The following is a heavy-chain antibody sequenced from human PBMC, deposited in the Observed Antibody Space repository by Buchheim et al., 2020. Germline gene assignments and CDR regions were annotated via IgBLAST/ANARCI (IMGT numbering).Heavy chain of an antibody. CDR2: ISGSGGST. CDR3: AKDRQSYDFWSGCGMDV. Sequence: EVQLLESGGGLVQPGGSLRLSCAASGFTFSSYAMSWVRQAPGKGLEWVSAISGSGGSTYYADSVTGRFTISRDNSKNTLYVQMNSQRAEDTAVYYCAKDRQSYDFWSGCGMDVWGQGTT. D-gene: IGHD3-3*01. J-gene: IGHJ6*02. CDR1: GFTFSSYA. V-gene: IGHV3-23*01.